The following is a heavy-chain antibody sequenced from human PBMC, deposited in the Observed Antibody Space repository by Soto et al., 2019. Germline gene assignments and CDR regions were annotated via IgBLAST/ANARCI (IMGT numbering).Heavy chain of an antibody. J-gene: IGHJ6*02. Sequence: QVQLQQSGPGLVKPSETLSLMCTVSGGSITNYYWSWIRQSPAKGLELIGYVSDSGSTKYNPSLKSRVTISVDTSKKQFSLRLTSVTAADTAVYYCARERVGHSAMDVWGQGTTVTVSS. CDR3: ARERVGHSAMDV. D-gene: IGHD1-26*01. CDR1: GGSITNYY. CDR2: VSDSGST. V-gene: IGHV4-59*12.